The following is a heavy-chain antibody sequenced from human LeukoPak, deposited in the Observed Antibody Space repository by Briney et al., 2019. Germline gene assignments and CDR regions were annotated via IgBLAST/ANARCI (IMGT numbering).Heavy chain of an antibody. Sequence: SETLSLTCAVYGGSFSGYYWSWIRQPPGKGLEWIGEINHSGSTNYNPSLKSRVTISVDTSKNQFSLKLSSVTAADTAVYYCAKSIGGDYGYYFDYWGQGTLGTVSS. CDR1: GGSFSGYY. CDR3: AKSIGGDYGYYFDY. J-gene: IGHJ4*02. V-gene: IGHV4-34*01. D-gene: IGHD4-17*01. CDR2: INHSGST.